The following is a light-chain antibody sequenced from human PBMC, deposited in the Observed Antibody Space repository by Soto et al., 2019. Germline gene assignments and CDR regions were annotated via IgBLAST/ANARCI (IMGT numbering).Light chain of an antibody. CDR2: DXS. J-gene: IGKJ1*01. V-gene: IGKV1-5*01. CDR3: QXXXXXXT. CDR1: QSISSW. Sequence: DIQMTQSPSTLSASXXXXXXXXXRASQSISSWLAWYQQKPGKAPKLLIXDXSXXESGVPSRFSGSGSGTEFTLTXXSXXPDDFATYXXQXXXXXXTXGQGTKVDIK.